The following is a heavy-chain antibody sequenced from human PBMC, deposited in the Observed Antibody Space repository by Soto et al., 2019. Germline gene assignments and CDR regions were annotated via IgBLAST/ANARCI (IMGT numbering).Heavy chain of an antibody. CDR1: GFTFSNAW. Sequence: EVQLVESGGGLVKPGGSLRLSCAASGFTFSNAWMNWVRQAPGKGLEWVGRIKSKTDGGTTDYAAPVKGRFTISRDDSKNTLYLQMNSLKTEDTAVYYCTTDVWGQRNADSSGYHAFDIWGQGTMVTVSS. CDR2: IKSKTDGGTT. CDR3: TTDVWGQRNADSSGYHAFDI. V-gene: IGHV3-15*07. D-gene: IGHD3-22*01. J-gene: IGHJ3*02.